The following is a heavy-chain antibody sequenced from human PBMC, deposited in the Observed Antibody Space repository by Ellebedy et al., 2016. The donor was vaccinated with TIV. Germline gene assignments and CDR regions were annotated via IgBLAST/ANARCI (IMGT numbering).Heavy chain of an antibody. CDR1: GGSFSGYY. J-gene: IGHJ4*02. Sequence: SETLSLTXAVYGGSFSGYYWSWIRQPPGKGLEWIGEINHSGSTNYNPSLKSRVTISVDTSKNQFSLKLSSVTAADTAVYYCAAGGVVGATLFDYWGQGTLVTVSS. CDR2: INHSGST. D-gene: IGHD1-26*01. V-gene: IGHV4-34*01. CDR3: AAGGVVGATLFDY.